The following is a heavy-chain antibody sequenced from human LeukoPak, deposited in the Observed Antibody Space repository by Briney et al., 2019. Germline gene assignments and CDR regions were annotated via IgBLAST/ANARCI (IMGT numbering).Heavy chain of an antibody. CDR3: ARPHYYGSGSYYNRNWFDP. CDR2: IYYHENT. Sequence: SETLSLTCTVSGGSISSSSDYWGWLRQAPGTGLEWIGSIYYHENTYYNSSLKSRVTISVNTSKNQFSLKLSSVTAADTAVYYCARPHYYGSGSYYNRNWFDPWGQGTLVTVSS. J-gene: IGHJ5*02. D-gene: IGHD3-10*01. CDR1: GGSISSSSDY. V-gene: IGHV4-39*07.